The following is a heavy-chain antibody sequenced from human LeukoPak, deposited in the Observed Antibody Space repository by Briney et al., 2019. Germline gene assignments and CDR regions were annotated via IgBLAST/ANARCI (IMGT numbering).Heavy chain of an antibody. CDR1: GGTFSSYA. J-gene: IGHJ4*02. Sequence: GSSVKVSCKASGGTFSSYAISWVRQAPGQGLEWMGGIIPIFGTANYAQKFQGRVTITADESTSTAYMKLSSLRSEDTAVYYCARSTGGYNWNAAFDYWGQGTLVTVSS. CDR2: IIPIFGTA. V-gene: IGHV1-69*01. D-gene: IGHD1-20*01. CDR3: ARSTGGYNWNAAFDY.